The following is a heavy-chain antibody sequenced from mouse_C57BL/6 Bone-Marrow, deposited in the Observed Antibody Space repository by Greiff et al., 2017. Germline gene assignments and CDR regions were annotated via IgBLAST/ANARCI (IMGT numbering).Heavy chain of an antibody. CDR1: GFNIKDDY. J-gene: IGHJ2*01. V-gene: IGHV14-4*01. CDR3: TSPGGYIDY. Sequence: VQLQQSGAELVRPGASVKLSCTASGFNIKDDYMHWVKQRPVQGLEWIGWIDPENGVTEYASKFKGTATITADTSSNTAYLQLRSLTSEDTDDCYCTSPGGYIDYWGQGTTLTVSS. CDR2: IDPENGVT.